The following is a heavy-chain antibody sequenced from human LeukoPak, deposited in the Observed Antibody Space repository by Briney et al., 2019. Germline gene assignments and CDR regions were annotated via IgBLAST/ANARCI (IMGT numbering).Heavy chain of an antibody. V-gene: IGHV3-74*01. J-gene: IGHJ4*02. Sequence: GGSLRLSCAASGFTFNYYWIHWVRQAPGQGRVGVLFVNNDGTVTDYAVSVKGRFTMCRDNEKTMLYLKMNSMRAEDTAIYYCARGGLAGATPDYWGQGALVTVSS. CDR3: ARGGLAGATPDY. CDR1: GFTFNYYW. D-gene: IGHD1-26*01. CDR2: VNNDGTVT.